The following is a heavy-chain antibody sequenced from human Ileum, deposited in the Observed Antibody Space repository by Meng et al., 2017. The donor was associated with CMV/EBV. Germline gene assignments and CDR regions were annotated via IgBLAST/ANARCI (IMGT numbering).Heavy chain of an antibody. Sequence: ESLKISCAASGFTFSNAWMSWVRQAPGKGLEWIGEINHSGSTNYNPSLKSRVTISVDTSKNQFSLKLSSVTAADTAVYYCARSEWGYCSSTSCYALGYYFDYWGQGTLVTVSS. J-gene: IGHJ4*02. CDR1: GFTFSNAW. D-gene: IGHD2-2*01. CDR2: INHSGST. CDR3: ARSEWGYCSSTSCYALGYYFDY. V-gene: IGHV4-34*01.